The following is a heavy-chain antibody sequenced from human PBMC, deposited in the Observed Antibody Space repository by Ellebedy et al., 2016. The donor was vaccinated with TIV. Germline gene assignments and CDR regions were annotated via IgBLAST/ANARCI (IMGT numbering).Heavy chain of an antibody. CDR2: IWYDGSNK. D-gene: IGHD1-1*01. CDR3: AREATINWKDPYYYYGMDV. Sequence: GESLKISCAASGFTFSSYGMHWVRQAPGKGLEWVAVIWYDGSNKYYADSVKGRFTISRDNSKNTLYLQMNSLRAEDTAVYYCAREATINWKDPYYYYGMDVWGQGTTVTVSS. V-gene: IGHV3-33*01. J-gene: IGHJ6*02. CDR1: GFTFSSYG.